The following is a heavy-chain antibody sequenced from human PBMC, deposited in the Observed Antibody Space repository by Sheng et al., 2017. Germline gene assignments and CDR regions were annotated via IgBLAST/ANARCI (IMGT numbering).Heavy chain of an antibody. CDR3: AREFRGVRDFDP. Sequence: EVQLVQSGAEVKKPGESLKISCKASGYSFITYWIVWVRQMPGKGLEWMGIIYPRDSKTIYSPSFQGQVIISADKSTTTAYLQWSSLKASDSAMYYCAREFRGVRDFDPWGQGTL. D-gene: IGHD3-10*01. V-gene: IGHV5-51*06. CDR1: GYSFITYW. CDR2: IYPRDSKT. J-gene: IGHJ5*02.